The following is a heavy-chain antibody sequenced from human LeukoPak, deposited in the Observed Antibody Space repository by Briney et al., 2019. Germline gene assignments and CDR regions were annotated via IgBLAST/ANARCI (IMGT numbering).Heavy chain of an antibody. CDR2: IYYSGST. D-gene: IGHD6-6*01. CDR3: AREGAARNFDY. CDR1: GGSISSSSYY. Sequence: SETLSLTCTVSGGSISSSSYYWGWIRQPPGKGLEWIGSIYYSGSTYYNPSLKSRVTISVDTSKNQFSLKLSSVTAADTAVYYCAREGAARNFDYWGQGILVTVSS. V-gene: IGHV4-39*02. J-gene: IGHJ4*02.